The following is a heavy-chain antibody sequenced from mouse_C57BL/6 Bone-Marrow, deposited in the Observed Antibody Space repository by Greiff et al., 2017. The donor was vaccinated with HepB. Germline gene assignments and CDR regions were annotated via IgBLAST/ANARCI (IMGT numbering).Heavy chain of an antibody. Sequence: EVMLVESGGGLVKPGGSLKLSCAASGFTFSDYGMHWVRQAPEKGLEWVAYISSGSSTIYYADTVKGRFTIYRDNAKNTLFLQMTSLRSEDTAMYYCARLLWPYAMDYWGQGTSVTVSS. V-gene: IGHV5-17*01. CDR2: ISSGSSTI. J-gene: IGHJ4*01. CDR3: ARLLWPYAMDY. CDR1: GFTFSDYG. D-gene: IGHD2-1*01.